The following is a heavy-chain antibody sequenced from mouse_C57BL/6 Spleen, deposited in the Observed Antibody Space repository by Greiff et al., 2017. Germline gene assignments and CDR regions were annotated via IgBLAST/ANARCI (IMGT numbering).Heavy chain of an antibody. CDR3: AREDWDYYAMDY. V-gene: IGHV3-6*01. Sequence: ESGPGLVKPSQSLSLTCSVTGYSITSGYYWNWIRQFPGNKLEWMGYISYDGSNNYNPSLKNRISITRDTSKNQFFLKLNSVTTEDTATYYCAREDWDYYAMDYWGQGTSVTVSS. CDR1: GYSITSGYY. CDR2: ISYDGSN. D-gene: IGHD4-1*01. J-gene: IGHJ4*01.